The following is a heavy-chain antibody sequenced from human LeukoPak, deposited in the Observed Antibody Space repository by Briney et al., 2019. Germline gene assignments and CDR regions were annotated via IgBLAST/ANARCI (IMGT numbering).Heavy chain of an antibody. CDR2: IYYSGST. CDR3: ARSLPFDY. CDR1: GGSISSYY. Sequence: SETLSLTCTVSGGSISSYYWSWIRQPPGKGLEWIGYIYYSGSTSYNPSLKSRVTISVDTSKNQFSLKLRSVTVADTAVYYCARSLPFDYWGQGTLVTVSS. J-gene: IGHJ4*02. V-gene: IGHV4-59*01.